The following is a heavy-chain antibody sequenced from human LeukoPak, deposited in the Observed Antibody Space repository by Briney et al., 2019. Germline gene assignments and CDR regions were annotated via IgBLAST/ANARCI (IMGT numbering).Heavy chain of an antibody. J-gene: IGHJ6*04. CDR2: ISSSGSTI. CDR3: AELGITMIGGV. Sequence: GGSLRLSCAASGFTFSRHSINWVRQAPGKGLEWVSYISSSGSTIYYADSVKGRFTISRDNAKNSLYPQMNSLRAEDTAVYYCAELGITMIGGVWGKGTTVTISS. CDR1: GFTFSRHS. D-gene: IGHD3-10*02. V-gene: IGHV3-48*04.